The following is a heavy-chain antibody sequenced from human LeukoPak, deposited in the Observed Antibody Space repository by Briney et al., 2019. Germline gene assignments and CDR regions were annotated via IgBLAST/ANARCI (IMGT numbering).Heavy chain of an antibody. Sequence: GSSVKGSCKASGGTFSSYAISWVRQAPGQGLEWMGGIVPIFGTTKYAQKFQGRVTLTADESTSTAYMELSSLRSEYTAFYYCARDPGHSGGQNWGQGTMVTVSS. CDR1: GGTFSSYA. D-gene: IGHD5-12*01. CDR3: ARDPGHSGGQN. V-gene: IGHV1-69*01. J-gene: IGHJ4*02. CDR2: IVPIFGTT.